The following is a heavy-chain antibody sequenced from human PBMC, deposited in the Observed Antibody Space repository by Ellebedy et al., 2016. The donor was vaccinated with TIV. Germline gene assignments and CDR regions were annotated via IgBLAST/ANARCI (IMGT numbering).Heavy chain of an antibody. Sequence: GESLKISCEASGFTFSRNWISWFRLAPGKGLEWVANIKQDGSEKYYVDSVKGRFTISRDDAQNSLYLQKKSLTAEDTAFYYCAREKREGGFGVWGQGTLVTVSS. CDR3: AREKREGGFGV. V-gene: IGHV3-7*01. D-gene: IGHD3-3*01. CDR2: IKQDGSEK. J-gene: IGHJ4*02. CDR1: GFTFSRNW.